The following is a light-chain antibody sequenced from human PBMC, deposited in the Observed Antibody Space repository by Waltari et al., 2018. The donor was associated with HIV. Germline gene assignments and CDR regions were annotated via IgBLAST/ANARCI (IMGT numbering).Light chain of an antibody. CDR1: SSDVGGYNY. V-gene: IGLV2-8*01. CDR2: EVS. CDR3: SSYAVSNNLK. Sequence: QSALTQPPSASGSPGQSVTISCTGTSSDVGGYNYVSWYQQHPGKAPKLMIYEVSTRPSGVPDRFFVSKSGNTASLTVSGLQAEDEADYYCSSYAVSNNLKFGGGTKLTVL. J-gene: IGLJ3*02.